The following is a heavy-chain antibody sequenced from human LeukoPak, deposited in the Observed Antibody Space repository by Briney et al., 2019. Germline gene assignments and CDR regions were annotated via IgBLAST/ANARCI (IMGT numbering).Heavy chain of an antibody. D-gene: IGHD3-22*01. Sequence: GGSLRLSCAASGFTFSSYAMSWVRQAPGKGLEWVSAISGSGGSTYYADSVKGRFTISRDNSKNTLYLQMNSLRAEDTAVYYCAKGADSSGYPGHAFDIWGQGTMVTVSS. CDR3: AKGADSSGYPGHAFDI. J-gene: IGHJ3*02. CDR2: ISGSGGST. CDR1: GFTFSSYA. V-gene: IGHV3-23*01.